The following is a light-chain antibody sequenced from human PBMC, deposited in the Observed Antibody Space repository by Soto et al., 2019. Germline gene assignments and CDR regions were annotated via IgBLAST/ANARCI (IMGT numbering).Light chain of an antibody. CDR1: QSISSY. Sequence: DIQMTQSPSSLSASVGDRVTITCRAGQSISSYLNWYQQKPGKAPKLLIYAASSLQSGVPSRFSGSGSVTDFTLTISSLQPEDFATYYCQQSYSTPLTFGGGTKVEIK. CDR2: AAS. J-gene: IGKJ4*01. CDR3: QQSYSTPLT. V-gene: IGKV1-39*01.